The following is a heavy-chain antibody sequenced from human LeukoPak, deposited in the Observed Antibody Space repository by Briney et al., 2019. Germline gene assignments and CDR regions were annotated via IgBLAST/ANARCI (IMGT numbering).Heavy chain of an antibody. Sequence: KTSETLSLTCTVSGGSISSGSYYWSWIRQPAGKGLEWIGRIYTSGSTNYNPSLKSRVTISVDTSKNQFSLKLSSVTAADTAVYYCARAYINPYGDWANWGQGSLVTVSS. CDR2: IYTSGST. J-gene: IGHJ4*02. CDR3: ARAYINPYGDWAN. V-gene: IGHV4-61*02. CDR1: GGSISSGSYY. D-gene: IGHD4-17*01.